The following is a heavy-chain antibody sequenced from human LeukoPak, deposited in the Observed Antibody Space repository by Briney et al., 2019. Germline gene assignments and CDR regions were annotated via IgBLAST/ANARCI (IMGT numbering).Heavy chain of an antibody. CDR3: ARESGPYGSGAFDI. Sequence: SVKVSCKASGDTFSSYAISWVRQAPGQGLEWMGGIIPIFGTANYAQKFQGRVTITADESTSTAYMELSSLRSEDTAVYYCARESGPYGSGAFDIWGQGTLVTVSS. CDR1: GDTFSSYA. V-gene: IGHV1-69*01. J-gene: IGHJ3*02. CDR2: IIPIFGTA. D-gene: IGHD3-10*01.